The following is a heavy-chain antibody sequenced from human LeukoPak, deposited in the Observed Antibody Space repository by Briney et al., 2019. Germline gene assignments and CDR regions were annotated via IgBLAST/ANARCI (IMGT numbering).Heavy chain of an antibody. CDR1: GGSFSGYY. J-gene: IGHJ3*02. CDR3: ARPRSQQLVQGDAFDI. D-gene: IGHD6-13*01. CDR2: INHSGST. Sequence: SETLSLTCAVYGGSFSGYYWSWIRQPPGKGLEWIGEINHSGSTNYNPSLKSRVTISVDTSKNQFSLKLNSVTAADTAVYYCARPRSQQLVQGDAFDIWGQGTMVTVSS. V-gene: IGHV4-34*01.